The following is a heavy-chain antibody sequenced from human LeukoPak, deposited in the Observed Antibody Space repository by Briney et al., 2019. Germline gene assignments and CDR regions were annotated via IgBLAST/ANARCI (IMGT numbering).Heavy chain of an antibody. CDR3: ARLYCSGGSCYLD. CDR2: IKQDGSEK. D-gene: IGHD2-15*01. V-gene: IGHV3-7*05. J-gene: IGHJ4*02. Sequence: PGGPLRLSCAASGFXFSSYWISWVRQAPGEGLEWVAHIKQDGSEKYYVDSVKGRCTISRDNAKNSLYLQMNSLRAEDTAVYYCARLYCSGGSCYLDWGQGTLVTVSS. CDR1: GFXFSSYW.